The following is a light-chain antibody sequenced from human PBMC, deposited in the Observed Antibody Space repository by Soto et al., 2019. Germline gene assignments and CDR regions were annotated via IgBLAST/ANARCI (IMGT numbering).Light chain of an antibody. CDR2: GAS. V-gene: IGKV3-15*01. J-gene: IGKJ1*01. CDR1: QSVSSN. CDR3: QQYNNWPPWT. Sequence: EIVMTQSPATLSVSPGERATLSCRASQSVSSNLAWYQQKPGQAPRLLIYGASTGATGIPARFSGSGSGAEFTLTISSLQSEDFAVYDCQQYNNWPPWTFGQGTKVEIK.